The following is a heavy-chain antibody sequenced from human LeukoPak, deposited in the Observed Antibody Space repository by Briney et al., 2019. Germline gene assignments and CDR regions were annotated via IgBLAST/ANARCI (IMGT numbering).Heavy chain of an antibody. D-gene: IGHD5-18*01. Sequence: PGGSLRLSCAASGFTFSSYHMHWVRQAPGKGLEWVAHIWNDGSQKYYADSVKGRFTISRDNSKNTLYLQMNSLRAEDTAVYYCAKGLWPKAGDAFDIWGQGTMVTVSS. CDR2: IWNDGSQK. CDR3: AKGLWPKAGDAFDI. J-gene: IGHJ3*02. CDR1: GFTFSSYH. V-gene: IGHV3-30*02.